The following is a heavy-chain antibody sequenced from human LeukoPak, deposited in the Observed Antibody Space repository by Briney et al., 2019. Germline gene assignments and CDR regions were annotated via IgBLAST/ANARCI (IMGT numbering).Heavy chain of an antibody. CDR3: ARDQYSYAHAAH. J-gene: IGHJ4*02. V-gene: IGHV3-66*01. Sequence: GGSLRLSCAASGFTVSSNYMSWVRQAPRKGLEWVSVIYSGGTTYYADSVKGRFTISRDNSKNTLHLQMNSLRAEDTAVYYCARDQYSYAHAAHWGQGTLVTVSS. D-gene: IGHD5-18*01. CDR2: IYSGGTT. CDR1: GFTVSSNY.